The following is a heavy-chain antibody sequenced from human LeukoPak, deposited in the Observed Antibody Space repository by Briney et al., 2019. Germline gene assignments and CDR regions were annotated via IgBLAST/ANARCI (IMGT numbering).Heavy chain of an antibody. Sequence: ASVKVSCKVSGYTLTELSMHWVRQAPGKGLEWMGGFDPEDGETIYAQKFQGRVTFISNTSATTAFMELSSLRSEDAAVYYCARDSGSGNNDYWGQGTLVTVSS. CDR3: ARDSGSGNNDY. J-gene: IGHJ4*02. CDR2: FDPEDGET. CDR1: GYTLTELS. D-gene: IGHD1-26*01. V-gene: IGHV1-24*01.